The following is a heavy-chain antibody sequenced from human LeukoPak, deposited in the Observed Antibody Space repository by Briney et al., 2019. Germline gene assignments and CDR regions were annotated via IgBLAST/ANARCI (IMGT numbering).Heavy chain of an antibody. D-gene: IGHD2-2*01. Sequence: SETLSLTCTVSGGYISTYLWNWIRQPAGKGLEWIGHISTSGSTDYNPSLKSRVTMSVDTSRNQFSLKLSSVTDADTAVYYCARGYCSTTRCFLFDYWGQGTLVTVSS. J-gene: IGHJ4*02. CDR3: ARGYCSTTRCFLFDY. CDR2: ISTSGST. V-gene: IGHV4-4*07. CDR1: GGYISTYL.